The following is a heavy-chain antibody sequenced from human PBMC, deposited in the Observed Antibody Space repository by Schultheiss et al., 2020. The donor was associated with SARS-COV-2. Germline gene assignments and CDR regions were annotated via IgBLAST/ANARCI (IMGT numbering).Heavy chain of an antibody. CDR1: GFTFSSYA. Sequence: GGSLRLSCAASGFTFSSYAMSWVRQAPGKGLEWVSAISGSGGSTYYADSVKGRFTISRDNSKNTLYLQMNSLRAEDTAVYYCARAVGLVAATSPYFDYWGQGTLVTVSS. J-gene: IGHJ4*02. D-gene: IGHD2-15*01. CDR3: ARAVGLVAATSPYFDY. CDR2: ISGSGGST. V-gene: IGHV3-23*01.